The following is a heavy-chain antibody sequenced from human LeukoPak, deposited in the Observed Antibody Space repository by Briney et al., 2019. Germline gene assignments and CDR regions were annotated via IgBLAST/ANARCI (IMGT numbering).Heavy chain of an antibody. V-gene: IGHV3-33*01. J-gene: IGHJ4*02. CDR2: IWYDGSNK. CDR3: ARLSLYGSSWQKDY. Sequence: GGSLRLSCAASGFTFSSYGMHWVRQAPGKGLEWVAVIWYDGSNKYYADSVKGRFTISRDNSKNTLYLQMNSLRAEDTAVYYCARLSLYGSSWQKDYWGQGTLVIVSS. CDR1: GFTFSSYG. D-gene: IGHD6-13*01.